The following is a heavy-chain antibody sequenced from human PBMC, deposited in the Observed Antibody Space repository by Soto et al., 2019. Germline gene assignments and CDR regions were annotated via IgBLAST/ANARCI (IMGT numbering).Heavy chain of an antibody. D-gene: IGHD4-17*01. J-gene: IGHJ4*02. CDR1: GGSISSGDYY. Sequence: LVPLSLSCSVSGGSISSGDYYRSWIRQPPGKGLEWIGYIYYSGSTNYNPSLKSRVTISVDTSKNQFSLKLSSVTAADTAVYYCARHPTVTEYYFDYWRQGTLVTVSS. V-gene: IGHV4-61*08. CDR2: IYYSGST. CDR3: ARHPTVTEYYFDY.